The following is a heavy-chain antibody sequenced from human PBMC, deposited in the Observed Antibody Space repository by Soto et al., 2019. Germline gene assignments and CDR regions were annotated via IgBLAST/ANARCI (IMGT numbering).Heavy chain of an antibody. CDR2: INAGNGNT. Sequence: ASVKVSCKASGYTFTSYAMHWVRQAPGQRLEWMGWINAGNGNTKYSQKFQGRVTITRDTSASTAYMELSSLRSEDTAVYYCARNHCSGGSSYPKDFDYWGQGPLVTVS. J-gene: IGHJ4*02. CDR1: GYTFTSYA. V-gene: IGHV1-3*01. D-gene: IGHD2-15*01. CDR3: ARNHCSGGSSYPKDFDY.